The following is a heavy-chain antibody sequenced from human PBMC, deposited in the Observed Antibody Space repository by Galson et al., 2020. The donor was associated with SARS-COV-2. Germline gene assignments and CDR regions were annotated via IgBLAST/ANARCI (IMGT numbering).Heavy chain of an antibody. CDR3: AKGASAAIDF. V-gene: IGHV3-30*02. CDR2: IGYDGNNE. D-gene: IGHD2-2*01. J-gene: IGHJ4*02. Sequence: GGSLRLSCAASGFTFSSYAMYWVRQAPGKGLEWVAVIGYDGNNEHHADSVKGRFTISRDNSQSGLYLHMNSLRLEDTGLYYCAKGASAAIDFWGQGTLVTVSS. CDR1: GFTFSSYA.